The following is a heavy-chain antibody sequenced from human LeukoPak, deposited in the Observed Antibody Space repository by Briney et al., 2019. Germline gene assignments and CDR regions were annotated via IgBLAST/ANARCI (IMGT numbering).Heavy chain of an antibody. J-gene: IGHJ3*02. CDR3: ARDSPLYYDILTGYFTAPSDAFDI. CDR1: GGSISSYY. CDR2: IYTSGST. Sequence: SETLSLTCIVSGGSISSYYWSWIRQPAGKGLEWIGRIYTSGSTNYNPSLKSRVTMSVDTSKNQFSLKLSSVTAADTAVYYCARDSPLYYDILTGYFTAPSDAFDIWGQGTMVTVSS. V-gene: IGHV4-4*07. D-gene: IGHD3-9*01.